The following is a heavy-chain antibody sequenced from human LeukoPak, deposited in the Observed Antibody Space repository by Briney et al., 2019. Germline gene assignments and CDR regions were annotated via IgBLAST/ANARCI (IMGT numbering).Heavy chain of an antibody. CDR1: GGSISSGGHY. J-gene: IGHJ5*02. Sequence: PSETLSLTCTVSGGSISSGGHYWGWIRQPPGKGLEWIGSIYYSGRAYYNPSLKSRVTISVDTSDNQFSLKLTSVTAADTAVYYCAEAVAGNVGWFDPWGQGTLVTVSS. CDR2: IYYSGRA. CDR3: AEAVAGNVGWFDP. V-gene: IGHV4-39*01. D-gene: IGHD6-19*01.